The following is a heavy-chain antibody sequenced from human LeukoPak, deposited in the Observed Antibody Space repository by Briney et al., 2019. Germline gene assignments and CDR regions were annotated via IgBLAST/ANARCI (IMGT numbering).Heavy chain of an antibody. J-gene: IGHJ4*02. CDR2: INTDGSST. CDR1: GFTFSSYW. Sequence: PGGSLRLSCAASGFTFSSYWMHWVRQAPGKGLVWVSRINTDGSSTSYADSVKGRFTISRDNAKNTLYLQMNSLRAEDTAVYYCARDPYYYGSGGQTFDYWGQGTLVTVSS. CDR3: ARDPYYYGSGGQTFDY. D-gene: IGHD3-10*01. V-gene: IGHV3-74*01.